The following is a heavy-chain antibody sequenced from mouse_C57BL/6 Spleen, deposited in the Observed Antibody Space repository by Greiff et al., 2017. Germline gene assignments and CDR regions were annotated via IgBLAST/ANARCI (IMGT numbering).Heavy chain of an antibody. V-gene: IGHV1-78*01. CDR2: IYPSDGST. CDR1: GYTFTDHT. D-gene: IGHD2-4*01. Sequence: VQLQESDAELVKPGASVKISCKVSGYTFTDHTIHWMKQRPEQGLEWIGYIYPSDGSTKYNEKFKGKATLKADKSSSTAYMQLNSLTSEASAVYFCARRVDYGRFAYWGQGTLVTVSA. J-gene: IGHJ3*01. CDR3: ARRVDYGRFAY.